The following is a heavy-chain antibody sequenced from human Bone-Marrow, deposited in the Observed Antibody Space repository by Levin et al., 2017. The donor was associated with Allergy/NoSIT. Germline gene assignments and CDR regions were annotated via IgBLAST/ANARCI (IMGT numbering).Heavy chain of an antibody. CDR2: IGTAGDT. CDR3: ARYNYEYNALDM. CDR1: GFTFRTHD. J-gene: IGHJ3*02. Sequence: GGSLRLSCAASGFTFRTHDMHWVRQGTGKGLEWVSTIGTAGDTYYPDSVRGRFTISRENAKNSLYLQMNGLSAGDTAVYYCARYNYEYNALDMWGEGTMVTVAS. D-gene: IGHD5-18*01. V-gene: IGHV3-13*01.